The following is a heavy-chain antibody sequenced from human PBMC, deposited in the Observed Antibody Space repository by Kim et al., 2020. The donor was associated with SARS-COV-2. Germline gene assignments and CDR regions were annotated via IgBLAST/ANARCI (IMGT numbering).Heavy chain of an antibody. CDR2: ISGSGART. J-gene: IGHJ4*02. D-gene: IGHD3-3*01. CDR3: AGGDSYYDFCLGD. V-gene: IGHV3-23*01. CDR1: GFTFRSYA. Sequence: GGSLRLSCAASGFTFRSYAMSWVRQAPGGGLEWVSAISGSGARTYYAESVKGRFTISRDNSQNTLFLQVNNLRADDTAIYYCAGGDSYYDFCLGDWGQGTLVTVSS.